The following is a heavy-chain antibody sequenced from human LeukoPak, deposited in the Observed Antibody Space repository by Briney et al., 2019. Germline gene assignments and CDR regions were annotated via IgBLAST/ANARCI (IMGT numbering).Heavy chain of an antibody. CDR2: ISGSGGST. CDR3: VKVGIAAGSGGPYYFDY. D-gene: IGHD6-13*01. J-gene: IGHJ4*02. V-gene: IGHV3-23*01. Sequence: PGGSLRLSCAASGFTFSSYAMSWVRQAPGKGLEWVSAISGSGGSTYYADSVKGRFTISRDNSKNTLYLQMNSLRAEDTAVYYCVKVGIAAGSGGPYYFDYWGQGTLVTVSS. CDR1: GFTFSSYA.